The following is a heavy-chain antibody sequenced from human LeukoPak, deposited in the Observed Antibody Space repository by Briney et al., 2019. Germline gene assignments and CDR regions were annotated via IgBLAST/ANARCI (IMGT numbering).Heavy chain of an antibody. CDR3: ARFYCSISDCYGQTNWFDP. V-gene: IGHV1-2*02. CDR2: IDPNSGAT. D-gene: IGHD2-2*01. Sequence: ASVKVSCKASGYTFIGYYMHWMRQAPGQGLEWLGWIDPNSGATNYPQTFQGRVTMTRDTSITTAYMELHRLTSDDTAVYYCARFYCSISDCYGQTNWFDPWGQGTLVTVSS. CDR1: GYTFIGYY. J-gene: IGHJ5*02.